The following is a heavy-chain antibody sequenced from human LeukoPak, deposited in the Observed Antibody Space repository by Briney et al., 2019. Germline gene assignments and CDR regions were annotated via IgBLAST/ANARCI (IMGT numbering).Heavy chain of an antibody. CDR3: ARGRSSGRYIDY. D-gene: IGHD6-19*01. CDR1: GGSFSGYY. Sequence: SETLSLTCAVSGGSFSGYYWSWIRQPPGKGLEWIGEINHSGSTNYNPSLKSRVTISVDTSKNQFSLKLSSVTAADTAVYYCARGRSSGRYIDYWGQGTLVTVSS. J-gene: IGHJ4*02. V-gene: IGHV4-34*01. CDR2: INHSGST.